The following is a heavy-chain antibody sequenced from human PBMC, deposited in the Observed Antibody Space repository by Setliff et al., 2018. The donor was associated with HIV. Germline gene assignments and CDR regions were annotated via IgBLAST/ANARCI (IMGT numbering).Heavy chain of an antibody. Sequence: PSETLSLTCTVSGGSISSSSYYWGWIRQPPGKGLEWIANIFYSGSSYYNPPLKSRVTISVDTSKNQFSLKLSSVTAADTAVYYGARDGSYYDSSAYLGGRYYYYGMDVWGQGTTVTVSS. CDR1: GGSISSSSYY. CDR3: ARDGSYYDSSAYLGGRYYYYGMDV. V-gene: IGHV4-39*07. J-gene: IGHJ6*02. CDR2: IFYSGSS. D-gene: IGHD3-22*01.